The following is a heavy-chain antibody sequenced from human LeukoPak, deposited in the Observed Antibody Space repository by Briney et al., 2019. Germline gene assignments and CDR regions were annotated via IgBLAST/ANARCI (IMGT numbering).Heavy chain of an antibody. V-gene: IGHV4-34*01. Sequence: PSETLSLTCAVYGGSFRGYYWNWIRQSPGKGLEWIGEINHSGSTNYNPSLKSRVTISVDTSKNQFSLKLSSVTAADTAVYYCARGSITMVRGVVAYAFDIWGQGTMVTVSS. CDR3: ARGSITMVRGVVAYAFDI. CDR2: INHSGST. CDR1: GGSFRGYY. J-gene: IGHJ3*02. D-gene: IGHD3-10*01.